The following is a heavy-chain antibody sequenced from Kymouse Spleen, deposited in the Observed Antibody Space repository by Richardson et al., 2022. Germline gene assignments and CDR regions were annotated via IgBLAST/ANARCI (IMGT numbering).Heavy chain of an antibody. CDR3: ARALAYCGTT. CDR1: GGSFSGYY. V-gene: IGHV4-34*01. Sequence: QVQLQQWGAGLLKPSETLSLTCAVYGGSFSGYYWSWIRQPPGKGLEWIGEINHSGSTNYNPSLKSRVTISVDTSKNQFSLKLSSVTAADTAVYYCARALAYCGTTGAREPWSPSPQ. CDR2: INHSGST. J-gene: IGHJ4*02. D-gene: IGHD2-21*02.